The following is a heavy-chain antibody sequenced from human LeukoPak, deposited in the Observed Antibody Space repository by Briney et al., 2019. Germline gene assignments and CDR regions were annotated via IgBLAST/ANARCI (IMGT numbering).Heavy chain of an antibody. CDR1: GYSISSGYY. Sequence: SETLSLTCSVSGYSISSGYYWGWIRPPPGKGLEWIGSIYHSGSTYYNPSLKSRVTISVDTSKNQFSLKLSSVTAADTAVYYCATSQYYYDSSGYRDYWGQGTLVTVSS. D-gene: IGHD3-22*01. CDR3: ATSQYYYDSSGYRDY. J-gene: IGHJ4*02. V-gene: IGHV4-38-2*02. CDR2: IYHSGST.